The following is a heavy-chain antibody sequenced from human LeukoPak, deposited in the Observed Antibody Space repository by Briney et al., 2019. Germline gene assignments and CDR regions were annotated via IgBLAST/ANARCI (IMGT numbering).Heavy chain of an antibody. J-gene: IGHJ4*02. CDR1: GFTFSNYG. CDR2: IWYDGSNK. Sequence: GGSLRLSCASSGFTFSNYGMHWVRQAPGKGLEWVAVIWYDGSNKYYADSVKGRFTISRDNSKNTLYLQMNSLRAEDTAVYYCAGNYGPYYFDYWGQGTLVTVSS. V-gene: IGHV3-33*08. CDR3: AGNYGPYYFDY. D-gene: IGHD3-10*01.